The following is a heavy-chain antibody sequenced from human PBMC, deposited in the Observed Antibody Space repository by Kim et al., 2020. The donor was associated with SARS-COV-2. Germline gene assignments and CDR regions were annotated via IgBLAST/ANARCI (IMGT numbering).Heavy chain of an antibody. CDR3: AKATYCGGDCYRDYYYGIDV. J-gene: IGHJ6*02. D-gene: IGHD2-21*02. Sequence: GGSLRLSCAASGFTFDDYTMHWVRQAPGKGLEWVSLISWDGGSTYYADSVKGRFTISRDNSKNSLYLQMNSLRTEDTALYYCAKATYCGGDCYRDYYYGIDVWGQGTTVTVSS. CDR2: ISWDGGST. CDR1: GFTFDDYT. V-gene: IGHV3-43*01.